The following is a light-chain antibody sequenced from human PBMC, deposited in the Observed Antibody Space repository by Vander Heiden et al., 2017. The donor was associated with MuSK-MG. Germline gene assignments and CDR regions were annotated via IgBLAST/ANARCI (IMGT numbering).Light chain of an antibody. Sequence: DIQMTPSPSTLSASVRDRVTIICRASQSISSWLAWYQQKPGKAPKLLISRASTLESEVPSRFSGSGSGTEFTLTISSLQPDDFATYYCQQDNSSPLTFGEGTKVXIK. V-gene: IGKV1-5*03. CDR2: RAS. J-gene: IGKJ4*02. CDR3: QQDNSSPLT. CDR1: QSISSW.